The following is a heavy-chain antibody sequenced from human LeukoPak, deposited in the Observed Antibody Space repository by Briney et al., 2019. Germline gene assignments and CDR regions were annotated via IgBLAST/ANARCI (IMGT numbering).Heavy chain of an antibody. J-gene: IGHJ4*02. V-gene: IGHV4-39*01. D-gene: IGHD6-13*01. CDR1: GDSISNTNYY. Sequence: SETLFLTCAVSGDSISNTNYYWGWIRQPPGKGLEWIGSILYIGSTYFNPSLKSRVTISVDTSKNHFSLKLSSVTAADTAVYYCARQGVAAVGRMTLWGQGTLVTVSS. CDR3: ARQGVAAVGRMTL. CDR2: ILYIGST.